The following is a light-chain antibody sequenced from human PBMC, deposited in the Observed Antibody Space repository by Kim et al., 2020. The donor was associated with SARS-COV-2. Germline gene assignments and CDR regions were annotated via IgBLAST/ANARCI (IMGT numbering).Light chain of an antibody. CDR2: QDN. CDR3: QAWDSNTVV. J-gene: IGLJ2*01. CDR1: KLGDKY. Sequence: SYELTQPPSVSVSPGQTASITCSGDKLGDKYASWYQQKPGQSPVVVIYQDNKRPSGIPERFSGSSSGNTATLTISDTQAMDEADYYCQAWDSNTVVFGGGTKLTVL. V-gene: IGLV3-1*01.